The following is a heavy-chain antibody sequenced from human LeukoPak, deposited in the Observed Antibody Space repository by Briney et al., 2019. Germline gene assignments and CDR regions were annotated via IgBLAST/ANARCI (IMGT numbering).Heavy chain of an antibody. Sequence: SETLSLTCTVSGGSISGYSWSWIRQPPGKGLEWIGYIYHSGSTYYNPSLKSRVTISVDRSKNQFSLKLSSVTAADTAVYYCAREGIYYYGMDVWGQGTTVTVSS. CDR1: GGSISGYS. CDR3: AREGIYYYGMDV. J-gene: IGHJ6*02. D-gene: IGHD1-14*01. CDR2: IYHSGST. V-gene: IGHV4-30-2*01.